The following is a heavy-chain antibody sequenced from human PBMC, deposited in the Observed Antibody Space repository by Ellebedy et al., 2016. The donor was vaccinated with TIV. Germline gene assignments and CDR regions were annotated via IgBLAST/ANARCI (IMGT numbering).Heavy chain of an antibody. Sequence: GESLKISCGASGFRFSAFWMNWVRQSPGKGLEWVANIKHDGSEENYVDSVKGRFAISRDNTNSAVFLQMNTLRAEATAIYYCVGGSGWLFDYWGEGTLVTVSS. CDR3: VGGSGWLFDY. CDR2: IKHDGSEE. CDR1: GFRFSAFW. V-gene: IGHV3-7*03. D-gene: IGHD6-13*01. J-gene: IGHJ4*02.